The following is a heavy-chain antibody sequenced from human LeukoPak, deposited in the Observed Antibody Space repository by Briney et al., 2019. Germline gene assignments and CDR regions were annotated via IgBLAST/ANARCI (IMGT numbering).Heavy chain of an antibody. CDR2: INHSGST. V-gene: IGHV4-34*01. D-gene: IGHD6-13*01. CDR3: ARGDRYSGFDY. Sequence: PSETLSLTCAVYGGSFSGYYWSWIRQPPGKGLEWIGEINHSGSTNYNPSLKSRVTISVDTSKNQFSLKLSSVTAADTAVHYCARGDRYSGFDYWGQGTLVTVSS. CDR1: GGSFSGYY. J-gene: IGHJ4*02.